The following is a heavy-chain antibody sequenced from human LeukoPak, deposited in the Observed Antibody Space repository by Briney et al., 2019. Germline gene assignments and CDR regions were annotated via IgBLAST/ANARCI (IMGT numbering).Heavy chain of an antibody. V-gene: IGHV4-31*03. CDR3: ARENLENYSSSWYGWFDP. D-gene: IGHD6-13*01. Sequence: SQTLSLTCTVSGGSISSGGYYWSWIRQHPGKGLEWIEYIYYSGSTYYNPSLKSRVTISVDTSKNQFSLKLSSVTAADTAVYYCARENLENYSSSWYGWFDPWGQGTLVTVSS. J-gene: IGHJ5*02. CDR2: IYYSGST. CDR1: GGSISSGGYY.